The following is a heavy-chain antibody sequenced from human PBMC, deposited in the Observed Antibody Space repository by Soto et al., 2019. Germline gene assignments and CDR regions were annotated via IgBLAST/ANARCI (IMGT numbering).Heavy chain of an antibody. D-gene: IGHD6-6*01. V-gene: IGHV1-69*06. J-gene: IGHJ6*02. CDR2: IIPIFGTA. CDR3: ARLLAARRGLGGMDV. CDR1: GGTFSSYA. Sequence: ASVKVSCKASGGTFSSYAISWVRQAPGQGLEWMGGIIPIFGTANYAQKFQGRVTTTADKSTSTAYMELSSLRSEDTAVYYCARLLAARRGLGGMDVWGQGTTVTVSS.